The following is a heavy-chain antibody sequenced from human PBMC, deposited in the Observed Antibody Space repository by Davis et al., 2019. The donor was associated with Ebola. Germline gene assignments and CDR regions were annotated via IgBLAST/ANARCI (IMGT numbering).Heavy chain of an antibody. CDR1: GGSISSYY. CDR3: ARDREEVGFDY. CDR2: IYYSGST. V-gene: IGHV4-59*01. J-gene: IGHJ4*02. Sequence: PSETLSLTCTVSGGSISSYYWSWIRQPPGKGLEWIGYIYYSGSTNYNPSLKSRVTISVDTSKNQFSLKLSSVTAADTAVYYCARDREEVGFDYWGQGTLVTVSS. D-gene: IGHD1-26*01.